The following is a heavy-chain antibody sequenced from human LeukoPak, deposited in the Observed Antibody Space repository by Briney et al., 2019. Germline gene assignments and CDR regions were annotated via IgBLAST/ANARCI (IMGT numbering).Heavy chain of an antibody. Sequence: SETLSLTCTVSGDSITSYYWSWIRQPARKGLEWIGRIYTSGSINYNPSLESRVTLLVDTSKKPFSLRLTSVTAADTAVYYCARISAVKPYYFDYWGQGTLVTVSS. CDR3: ARISAVKPYYFDY. D-gene: IGHD6-25*01. V-gene: IGHV4-4*07. J-gene: IGHJ4*02. CDR2: IYTSGSI. CDR1: GDSITSYY.